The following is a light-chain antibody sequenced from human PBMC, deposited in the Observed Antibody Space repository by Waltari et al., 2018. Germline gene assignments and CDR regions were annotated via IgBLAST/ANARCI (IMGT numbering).Light chain of an antibody. J-gene: IGLJ3*02. CDR2: TNH. Sequence: QSVLTQPPSASGTPGQRVTISCSGGSSTIGTTPVNWYQQLPGPAPKPLINTNHPRPSGVPDRFSGSKSGTSASLAISGLQVEDEADYYCAAWDDSLKGWVFGGGTKVTVL. CDR1: SSTIGTTP. V-gene: IGLV1-44*01. CDR3: AAWDDSLKGWV.